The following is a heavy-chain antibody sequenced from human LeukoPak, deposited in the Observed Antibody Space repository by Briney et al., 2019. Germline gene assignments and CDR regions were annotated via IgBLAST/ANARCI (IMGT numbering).Heavy chain of an antibody. CDR3: ARQHHTYYYGSGSYFDY. V-gene: IGHV5-51*01. J-gene: IGHJ4*02. Sequence: GESLKISCKGSRYRFTSYWIGWVRQMPGKGLEWMGIIYPGDSDTRYSPSFQGQVTISADKSISTAYLQWSSLKASDTAMYYCARQHHTYYYGSGSYFDYWGQGALVTVSS. CDR1: RYRFTSYW. D-gene: IGHD3-10*01. CDR2: IYPGDSDT.